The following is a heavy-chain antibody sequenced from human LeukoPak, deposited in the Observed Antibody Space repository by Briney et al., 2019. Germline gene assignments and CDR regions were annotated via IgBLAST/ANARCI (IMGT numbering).Heavy chain of an antibody. CDR3: AREKGSSNYDS. J-gene: IGHJ5*01. Sequence: GSLRLSCAASGFTFNNYWIHWVRQVPGKGLVWVSRINGDGSSTAYADSVKGRFTISRDNAKNTLYLQMNSLRAEDTAVYYCAREKGSSNYDSWGQGTLVTVSS. V-gene: IGHV3-74*03. D-gene: IGHD4-11*01. CDR2: INGDGSST. CDR1: GFTFNNYW.